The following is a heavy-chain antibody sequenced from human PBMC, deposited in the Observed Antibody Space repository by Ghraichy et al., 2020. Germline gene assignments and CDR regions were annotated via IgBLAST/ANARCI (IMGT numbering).Heavy chain of an antibody. J-gene: IGHJ6*02. D-gene: IGHD2-2*01. CDR1: GGSFSGYY. CDR3: ARAGGIVVVPAALNLYYYYGMDV. Sequence: SETLSLTCAVYGGSFSGYYWSWIRQPPGKGLEWIGEINHSGSTNYNPSLKSRVTISVDTSKNQFSLKLSSVTAADTAVYYCARAGGIVVVPAALNLYYYYGMDVWGQGTTVTVSS. CDR2: INHSGST. V-gene: IGHV4-34*01.